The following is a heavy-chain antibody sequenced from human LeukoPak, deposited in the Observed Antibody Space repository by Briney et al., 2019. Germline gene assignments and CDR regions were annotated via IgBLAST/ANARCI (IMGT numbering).Heavy chain of an antibody. CDR1: GFTFSSYG. D-gene: IGHD3-10*01. J-gene: IGHJ4*02. CDR3: AKVMTRTMVRGVPPSDY. CDR2: ISGSGGST. Sequence: GGSLRLSCAASGFTFSSYGMYWVRQAPGKGLEWVSAISGSGGSTYYADSVKGRFTISRDNSKNTLYLQMNSLRAEDTAVYYCAKVMTRTMVRGVPPSDYGGQGTLVTVSS. V-gene: IGHV3-23*01.